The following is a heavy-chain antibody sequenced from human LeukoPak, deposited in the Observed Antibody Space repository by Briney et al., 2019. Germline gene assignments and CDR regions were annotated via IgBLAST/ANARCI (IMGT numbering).Heavy chain of an antibody. CDR3: ARGIYYFDSSGYPLQLNSYYYGMDV. D-gene: IGHD3-22*01. CDR1: GGSFSGYY. CDR2: INHSGST. Sequence: SETLSLTCAVYGGSFSGYYWSWIRQPPGKGLEWIGEINHSGSTNYNPSLKSRVTMSVDTSKNQFSLKLSSVTAADTALYYCARGIYYFDSSGYPLQLNSYYYGMDVWGQGTTVTVSS. J-gene: IGHJ6*02. V-gene: IGHV4-34*01.